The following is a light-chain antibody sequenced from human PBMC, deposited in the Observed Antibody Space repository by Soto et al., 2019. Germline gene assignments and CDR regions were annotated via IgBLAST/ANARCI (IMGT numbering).Light chain of an antibody. J-gene: IGKJ1*01. CDR2: GAS. CDR1: QSVSSN. CDR3: QQYNKWPWT. Sequence: EKVMTQSPATLSVSPGERATLSCRASQSVSSNLAWYQQKPGQAPRLLIYGASTRGTGIPARFSGSGSGAEFTLTISSLQSEDFAVYYCQQYNKWPWTFGQGTKVESK. V-gene: IGKV3-15*01.